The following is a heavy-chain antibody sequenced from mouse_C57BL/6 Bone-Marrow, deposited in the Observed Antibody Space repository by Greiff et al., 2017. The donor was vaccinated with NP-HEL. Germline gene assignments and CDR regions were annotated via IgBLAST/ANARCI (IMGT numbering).Heavy chain of an antibody. J-gene: IGHJ3*01. Sequence: EVQLQQSGPELVKPGASVKISCKASGYTFTDYYMNWVKQSHGKSLEWIGDINPNNGGTSYNQKFKGKATLTVDKSSSTAYMELRSLTSEDSAVYYCARGHVPWFAYWGQGTLVTVSA. CDR1: GYTFTDYY. CDR3: ARGHVPWFAY. V-gene: IGHV1-26*01. CDR2: INPNNGGT.